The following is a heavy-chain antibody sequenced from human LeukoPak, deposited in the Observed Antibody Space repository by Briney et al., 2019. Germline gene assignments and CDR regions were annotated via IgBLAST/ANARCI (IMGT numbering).Heavy chain of an antibody. CDR3: ARDPPGSPKRYFDY. D-gene: IGHD3-10*01. CDR1: GFTFSDYY. CDR2: ISSSGSTI. V-gene: IGHV3-11*04. J-gene: IGHJ4*02. Sequence: SGGSLRLSCAASGFTFSDYYMSWIRQAPGKGLEWVSYISSSGSTIYYADSVKGRFTISRDNAKNSLYLQMNSPRAEDTAVYYCARDPPGSPKRYFDYWGQGTLVTVSS.